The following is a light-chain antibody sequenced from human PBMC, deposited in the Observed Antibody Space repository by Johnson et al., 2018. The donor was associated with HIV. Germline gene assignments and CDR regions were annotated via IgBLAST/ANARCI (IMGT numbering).Light chain of an antibody. V-gene: IGLV1-51*01. Sequence: QPVLTQPPSVSAAPGQKVTISCSGTSSNIGNNYVSWYQHLPGTAPKLLIYDNNRRPSGIPDRFSGSKSGTSATLGITGLQTGDEAYYYCGTWDSSLNVFGTGTKVTVL. CDR2: DNN. J-gene: IGLJ1*01. CDR3: GTWDSSLNV. CDR1: SSNIGNNY.